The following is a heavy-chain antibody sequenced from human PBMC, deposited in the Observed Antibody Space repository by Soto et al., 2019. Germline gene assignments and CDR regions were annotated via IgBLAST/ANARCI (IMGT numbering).Heavy chain of an antibody. CDR1: GGPISSYY. CDR2: IYYSGST. Sequence: QVQLQESGPGLVKPSETLSLTCTVSGGPISSYYGSWIRQPPGKGREWIGYIYYSGSTNDNPSPKSRVTISVDTSKNQFSLKLSSVTAADTAVYYCARHSTRRYYFDYWGQGTLVTVSS. D-gene: IGHD1-26*01. V-gene: IGHV4-59*08. CDR3: ARHSTRRYYFDY. J-gene: IGHJ4*02.